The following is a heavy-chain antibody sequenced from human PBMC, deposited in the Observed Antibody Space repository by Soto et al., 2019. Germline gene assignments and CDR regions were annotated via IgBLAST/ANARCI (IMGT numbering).Heavy chain of an antibody. D-gene: IGHD2-15*01. V-gene: IGHV1-69*01. CDR2: IIPIVGTA. Sequence: QVQLVQSGAEVKKPGSSVKVSCKASGGTFSSYAISWVRQAPGQGLEWMGGIIPIVGTANYAQKFQGRVTITADESTSTAYMELSSLRSEDTAVYYCATSPGYCSGGSCYSDYWGQGTLVTVFS. CDR1: GGTFSSYA. J-gene: IGHJ4*02. CDR3: ATSPGYCSGGSCYSDY.